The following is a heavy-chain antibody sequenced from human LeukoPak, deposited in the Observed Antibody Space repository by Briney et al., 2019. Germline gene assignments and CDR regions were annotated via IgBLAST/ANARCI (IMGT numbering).Heavy chain of an antibody. V-gene: IGHV3-74*01. D-gene: IGHD4-17*01. CDR2: INSDGSST. CDR1: GFTFSSYW. Sequence: GGPLRLSCAASGFTFSSYWMHWVRQAPGKGLVWVSRINSDGSSTNYADSVKGRFTISRDNAKNTLYLQMDSLRAEDTAVYYCATNTYVDYVSFDIWGQGTMVTVSS. J-gene: IGHJ3*02. CDR3: ATNTYVDYVSFDI.